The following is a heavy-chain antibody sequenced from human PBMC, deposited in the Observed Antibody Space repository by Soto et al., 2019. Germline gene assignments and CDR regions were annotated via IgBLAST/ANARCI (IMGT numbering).Heavy chain of an antibody. D-gene: IGHD3-22*01. J-gene: IGHJ6*02. V-gene: IGHV3-48*02. CDR2: ISDSGSNT. CDR3: ARYYYDSSGYDGMDV. Sequence: EVQLVESGGGLVQPGVSLRLSCAAFGFKISSSSMNWVRQAPGRGLEWVAYISDSGSNTLYADYVKGRFTVSRDTAKNSLYLQMSGLRDEDSAVYYCARYYYDSSGYDGMDVWGQGNTVTVSS. CDR1: GFKISSSS.